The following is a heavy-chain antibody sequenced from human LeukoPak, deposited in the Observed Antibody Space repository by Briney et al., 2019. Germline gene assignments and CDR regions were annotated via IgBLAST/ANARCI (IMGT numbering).Heavy chain of an antibody. CDR3: AKDSQYDFLWENYQYTGYYYMDV. V-gene: IGHV3-23*01. Sequence: PGGSLRLSCAASGFTFSSYAVNWVRQVPGKGLEWVSAISASGDSTYYADSVKGRFTISRDNSNNTLSLQMNSLRAEDTALYYCAKDSQYDFLWENYQYTGYYYMDVWGKGTTVTVSS. J-gene: IGHJ6*03. CDR1: GFTFSSYA. D-gene: IGHD3-16*02. CDR2: ISASGDST.